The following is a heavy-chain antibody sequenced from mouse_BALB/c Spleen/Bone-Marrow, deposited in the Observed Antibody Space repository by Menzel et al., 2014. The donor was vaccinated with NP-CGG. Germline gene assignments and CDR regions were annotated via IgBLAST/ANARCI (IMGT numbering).Heavy chain of an antibody. CDR3: TRLSLLRGYFDY. D-gene: IGHD1-2*01. V-gene: IGHV1S81*02. J-gene: IGHJ2*01. Sequence: QVQLQQSGAELVKPGTSVKLSCKASGYTFTSYYIYLVKQRPGQGLKWIGEINPSNGGTNFNEKFKSKATLTVDKSSSTAYMQLSSLTSEDSAVYYCTRLSLLRGYFDYWGQGTTLTVSS. CDR1: GYTFTSYY. CDR2: INPSNGGT.